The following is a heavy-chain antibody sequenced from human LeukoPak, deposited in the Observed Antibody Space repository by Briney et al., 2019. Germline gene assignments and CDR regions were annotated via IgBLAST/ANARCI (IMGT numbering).Heavy chain of an antibody. D-gene: IGHD2-8*01. Sequence: KHGESLKIPCKGSGYSFTSYWIGWVRQMPGKGLEWMGIIYPGDSDTRYSPSFQGQVTTSADKSISTAYLQWSSLKASDTAMYYCARHPVYAIGWFDPWGQGTLVTVSS. CDR1: GYSFTSYW. V-gene: IGHV5-51*01. J-gene: IGHJ5*02. CDR3: ARHPVYAIGWFDP. CDR2: IYPGDSDT.